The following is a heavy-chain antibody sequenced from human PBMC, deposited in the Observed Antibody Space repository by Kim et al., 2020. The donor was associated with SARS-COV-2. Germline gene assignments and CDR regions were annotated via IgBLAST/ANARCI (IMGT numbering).Heavy chain of an antibody. CDR2: ISSSSSYI. CDR3: ARGKRTTNYYYYGMDV. Sequence: GGSLRLSCAASGFTFSSYSMNWVRQAPGKGLEWVSSISSSSSYIYYADSVKGRFTISRDNAKNSLYLQMNSLRAEDTAVYYCARGKRTTNYYYYGMDVWGQGTTVTVSS. CDR1: GFTFSSYS. D-gene: IGHD2-8*01. J-gene: IGHJ6*02. V-gene: IGHV3-21*01.